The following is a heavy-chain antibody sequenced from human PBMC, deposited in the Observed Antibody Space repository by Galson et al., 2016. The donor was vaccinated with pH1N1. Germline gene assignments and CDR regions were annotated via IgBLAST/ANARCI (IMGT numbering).Heavy chain of an antibody. D-gene: IGHD3-16*02. V-gene: IGHV3-7*01. CDR2: VKQDGSET. Sequence: SLRLSCAASGFTFNSYWMTWVRQAPGKGLEWVASVKQDGSETHYVDSVKGRFTISRDNAKNSLYLQMNSLRDEDTSLYYCARAIGSRSAYWGQGTLVTVSS. J-gene: IGHJ4*02. CDR3: ARAIGSRSAY. CDR1: GFTFNSYW.